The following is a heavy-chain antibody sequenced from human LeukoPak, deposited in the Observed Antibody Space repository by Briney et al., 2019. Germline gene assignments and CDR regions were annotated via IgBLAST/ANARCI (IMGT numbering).Heavy chain of an antibody. CDR2: ILPDGSQK. Sequence: PGGSLRLSCVASDFTFDFYWMTWVRQAPGKGLEWLGNILPDGSQKYYVDSVKGRFTISRDNPKNSLYLQINNLRAEDTAVYYCGRLAHNAWYAIDFWGQGTLVTVSS. D-gene: IGHD2-2*01. CDR3: GRLAHNAWYAIDF. V-gene: IGHV3-7*01. J-gene: IGHJ4*02. CDR1: DFTFDFYW.